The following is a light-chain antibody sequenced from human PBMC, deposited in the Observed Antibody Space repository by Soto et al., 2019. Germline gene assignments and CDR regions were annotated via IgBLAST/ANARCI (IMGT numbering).Light chain of an antibody. CDR1: QSVGSF. CDR3: QQRGTWPRT. CDR2: DTS. J-gene: IGKJ2*01. Sequence: EVVLTQSPATLSLSPGERVSLSCTASQSVGSFLAWYRQKPGQAPRLLIYDTSNRPTGVPARFSGGGSGTDFTLTISSLEPDDFGVYYCQQRGTWPRTFGQGTKLE. V-gene: IGKV3-11*01.